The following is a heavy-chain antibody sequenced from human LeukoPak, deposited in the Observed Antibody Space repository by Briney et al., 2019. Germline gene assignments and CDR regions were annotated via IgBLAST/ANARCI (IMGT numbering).Heavy chain of an antibody. J-gene: IGHJ3*02. CDR3: ARDGETGKPDAFDI. V-gene: IGHV3-64*01. CDR2: ISSNGGST. D-gene: IGHD3-10*01. Sequence: PGGSLRLSCAASGFTFSNYAMHWVRQAPGKGLEYVSAISSNGGSTYYANSVKGRFTISRDNSKNTLYLQMGSLRAGDMAVYYCARDGETGKPDAFDIWGQGTLVTVSS. CDR1: GFTFSNYA.